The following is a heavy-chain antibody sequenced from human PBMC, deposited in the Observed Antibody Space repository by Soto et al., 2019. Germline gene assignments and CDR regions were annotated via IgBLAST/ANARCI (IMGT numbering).Heavy chain of an antibody. D-gene: IGHD6-6*01. J-gene: IGHJ3*02. Sequence: GGSLRLSCAASGFTVSSNYMSWVRQAPGKGLEWVSVIYSGGNTYYADSVKGRFTISRHNSKNTLYLQMNSLRAEDTAVYYCARGSLAARPWAFDIWGQGTMVTVSS. CDR3: ARGSLAARPWAFDI. CDR2: IYSGGNT. CDR1: GFTVSSNY. V-gene: IGHV3-53*04.